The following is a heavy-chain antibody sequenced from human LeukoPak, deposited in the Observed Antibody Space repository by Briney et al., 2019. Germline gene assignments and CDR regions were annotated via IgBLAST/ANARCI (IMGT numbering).Heavy chain of an antibody. CDR3: ARTPYYVWGSYRARPYYFDY. V-gene: IGHV4-34*01. D-gene: IGHD3-16*02. Sequence: SETLSLTCAVYGGSFSGYYWSWIRQPPGKGLEWIGEINHSGSTNYNPSLKSRVTISVDTSKNQFSLKLSSVSAADTGVYYCARTPYYVWGSYRARPYYFDYWGQGTLVTVSS. J-gene: IGHJ4*02. CDR1: GGSFSGYY. CDR2: INHSGST.